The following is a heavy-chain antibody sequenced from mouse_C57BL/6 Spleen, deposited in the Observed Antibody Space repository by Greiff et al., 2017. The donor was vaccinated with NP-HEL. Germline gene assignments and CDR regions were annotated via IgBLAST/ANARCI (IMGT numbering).Heavy chain of an antibody. D-gene: IGHD2-1*01. CDR1: GFTFSSYT. V-gene: IGHV5-9*01. J-gene: IGHJ2*01. CDR2: ISGGGGNT. CDR3: AREAYGNSHFDY. Sequence: EVMLVESGGGLVKPGGSLKLSCAASGFTFSSYTMSWVRQTPEKRLEWVATISGGGGNTYYPDSVKGRFTISRDNAKNTLYLQMSSLRSEDTALYYCAREAYGNSHFDYWGQGTTLTVSS.